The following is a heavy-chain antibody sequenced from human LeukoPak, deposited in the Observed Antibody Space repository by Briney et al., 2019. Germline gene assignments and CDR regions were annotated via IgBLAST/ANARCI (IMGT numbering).Heavy chain of an antibody. Sequence: SGTLSLTCSVSGDYIRSYYWSWIPQPPAKGLESVGDIYYGGSTTYNPSLKSRVTMSVDTSKNQFSLKLTSVTAADTAVYYCARLRPVAGYDAFDIWGHGTMVTVSS. CDR1: GDYIRSYY. V-gene: IGHV4-59*08. J-gene: IGHJ3*02. D-gene: IGHD6-19*01. CDR3: ARLRPVAGYDAFDI. CDR2: IYYGGST.